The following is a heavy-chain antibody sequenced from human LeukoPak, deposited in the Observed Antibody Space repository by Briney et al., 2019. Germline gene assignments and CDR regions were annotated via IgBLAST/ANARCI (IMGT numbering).Heavy chain of an antibody. Sequence: GGSLRLSCAASGFTLSNYAMHWVRQATGKGLEWVSAIGTAGDTFYPGSVKGRFTISRENAKNSFYLQMNSLRADDTAVYYCARAGYSSGWYPGGFDYWGQGTLVTVSS. CDR3: ARAGYSSGWYPGGFDY. CDR1: GFTLSNYA. CDR2: IGTAGDT. J-gene: IGHJ4*02. V-gene: IGHV3-13*01. D-gene: IGHD6-19*01.